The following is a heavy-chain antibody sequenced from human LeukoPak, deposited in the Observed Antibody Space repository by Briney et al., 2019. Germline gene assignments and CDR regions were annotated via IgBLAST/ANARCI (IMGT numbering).Heavy chain of an antibody. V-gene: IGHV4-59*08. CDR3: AGSRIAAAATTI. Sequence: SETLSLTCTVSGGSISSYYWSWIRQPPGKGLEWIGYIYYSGSTNYNPSLKSRVTISVDTSKNQFSLKLSSVTAADTAVYYCAGSRIAAAATTIWGQGTMVTVSS. D-gene: IGHD6-13*01. CDR1: GGSISSYY. J-gene: IGHJ3*02. CDR2: IYYSGST.